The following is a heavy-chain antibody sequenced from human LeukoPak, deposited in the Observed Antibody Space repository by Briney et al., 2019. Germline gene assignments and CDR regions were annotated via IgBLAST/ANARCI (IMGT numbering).Heavy chain of an antibody. CDR3: ARPMQAGATRIAFDI. Sequence: GGSLRLSCAASGFTFSSYSMNWVRQAPGKGLEWVSSISSSSSYIYYADSVKGRFTISRGNAKNSLYLQMNSLRAEDTAVYYCARPMQAGATRIAFDIWGQGTMVTVSS. CDR2: ISSSSSYI. J-gene: IGHJ3*02. CDR1: GFTFSSYS. D-gene: IGHD1-26*01. V-gene: IGHV3-21*01.